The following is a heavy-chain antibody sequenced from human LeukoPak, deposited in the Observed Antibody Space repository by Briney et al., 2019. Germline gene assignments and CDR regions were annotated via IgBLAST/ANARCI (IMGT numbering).Heavy chain of an antibody. CDR1: GDSVSSNSAA. CDR2: TYYRSKWYN. Sequence: SQTLSLTCAISGDSVSSNSAAWNWIRQSPSRGLEWLGRTYYRSKWYNDYAVSVKSRITINPDTSKNQFSLQLNSVTAADTAVYYCASRAFYGDYPTYYFDYWGQGTLVTVSS. J-gene: IGHJ4*02. D-gene: IGHD4-17*01. CDR3: ASRAFYGDYPTYYFDY. V-gene: IGHV6-1*01.